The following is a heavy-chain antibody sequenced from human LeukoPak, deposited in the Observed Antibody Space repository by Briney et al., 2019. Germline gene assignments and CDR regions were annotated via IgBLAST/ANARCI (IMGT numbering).Heavy chain of an antibody. CDR3: ARSGAYNYANA. Sequence: GGSLRLSCAASGFTFSTYIMHWVRQAPGKGLEWVAIISYDESKKYYADSVKGRFTISRDNSKNTLYLQMNSLRPEDTAVYYCARSGAYNYANAWGQGTLVTVSS. V-gene: IGHV3-30*04. CDR2: ISYDESKK. J-gene: IGHJ5*02. CDR1: GFTFSTYI. D-gene: IGHD5-18*01.